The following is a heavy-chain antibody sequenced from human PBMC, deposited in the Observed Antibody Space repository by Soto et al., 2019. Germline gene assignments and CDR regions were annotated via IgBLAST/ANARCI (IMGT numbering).Heavy chain of an antibody. CDR1: GFTFSSYS. Sequence: EVQLVESGGGLVKPGGSLRLSCAASGFTFSSYSMNWVRQAPGKGLEWVSSISSSSSYIYYEDSVKGRFTISRDNAKNSLYLQMNSLRAEDTAVYYCARDRIPQWLGLNDFDYWGQGTLVTVSS. V-gene: IGHV3-21*01. CDR3: ARDRIPQWLGLNDFDY. D-gene: IGHD6-19*01. CDR2: ISSSSSYI. J-gene: IGHJ4*02.